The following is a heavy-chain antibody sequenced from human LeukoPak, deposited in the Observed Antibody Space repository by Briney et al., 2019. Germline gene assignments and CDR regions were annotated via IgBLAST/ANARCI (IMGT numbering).Heavy chain of an antibody. V-gene: IGHV1-46*01. CDR1: GYTFTSYY. CDR3: ARGGESSYTGLEWSPNAIDI. J-gene: IGHJ3*02. CDR2: INPSGGST. D-gene: IGHD3-3*01. Sequence: GASVKVSCKASGYTFTSYYMHWVRQAPGQGLEWMGIINPSGGSTSYAQKFQGRVTMTRDTSTSTVYMELSSLRSEDTAVYYCARGGESSYTGLEWSPNAIDIWGQGTMVTVSS.